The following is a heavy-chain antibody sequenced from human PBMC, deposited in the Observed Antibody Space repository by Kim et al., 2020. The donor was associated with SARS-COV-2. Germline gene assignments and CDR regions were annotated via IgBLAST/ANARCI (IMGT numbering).Heavy chain of an antibody. J-gene: IGHJ4*02. D-gene: IGHD3-10*01. V-gene: IGHV3-23*01. CDR3: AKVRVVRGVIDY. CDR1: GFTFSSYA. CDR2: ISGSGGST. Sequence: GASLRLSCAASGFTFSSYAMSWVRQAPGKGLEWVSAISGSGGSTYYADSVKGRFTISRDNSKNTLYLQMNSLRAEDTAVYYCAKVRVVRGVIDYWGQGTLVTVSS.